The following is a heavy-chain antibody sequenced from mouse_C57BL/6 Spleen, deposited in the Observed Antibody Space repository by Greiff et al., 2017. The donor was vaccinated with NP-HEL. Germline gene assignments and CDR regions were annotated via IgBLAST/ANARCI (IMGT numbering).Heavy chain of an antibody. V-gene: IGHV1-69*01. D-gene: IGHD2-1*01. CDR2: IDPSDSYT. Sequence: QVQLQQPGAELVMPGASVKLSCKASGYTFTSYWMHWVKQRPGQGLEWIGEIDPSDSYTNYNQKFKGKSTLTVDQSSSTAYMQLSSLTSEDSAVYYCASNYPYAMDYWGQGTSVTVSS. CDR3: ASNYPYAMDY. J-gene: IGHJ4*01. CDR1: GYTFTSYW.